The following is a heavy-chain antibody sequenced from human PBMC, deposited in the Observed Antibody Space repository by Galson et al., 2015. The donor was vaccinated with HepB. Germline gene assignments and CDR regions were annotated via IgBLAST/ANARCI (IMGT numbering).Heavy chain of an antibody. CDR3: ARDKGCSSTSCPTGWFDP. CDR2: INAGNGNT. CDR1: GYTFASYA. V-gene: IGHV1-3*01. Sequence: SVKVSCKASGYTFASYAMHWVRQAPGQRLEWMGWINAGNGNTKYSQKFQGRVTITRDTSASTAYMELSSLRSEDTAVYYCARDKGCSSTSCPTGWFDPWGQGTLVTVSS. J-gene: IGHJ5*02. D-gene: IGHD2-2*01.